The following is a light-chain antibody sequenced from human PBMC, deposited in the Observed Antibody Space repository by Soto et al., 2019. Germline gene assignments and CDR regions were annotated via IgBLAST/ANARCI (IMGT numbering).Light chain of an antibody. V-gene: IGKV3-15*01. J-gene: IGKJ1*01. CDR3: QQYNNWPPET. CDR2: GTS. Sequence: LTQSPGTLSLSPGERATLFCRASQSLSSSLAWYQQKSGQAPRLIIYGTSRRATGVPVRFSGSGSGTDFTLTISSLQSEDFAVYYCQQYNNWPPETFGQGTKVDIK. CDR1: QSLSSS.